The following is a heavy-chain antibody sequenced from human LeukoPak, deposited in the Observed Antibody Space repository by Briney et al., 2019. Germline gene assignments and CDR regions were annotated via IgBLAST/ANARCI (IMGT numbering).Heavy chain of an antibody. CDR2: IKQDGSEK. D-gene: IGHD2-15*01. Sequence: GGSLRLSCAASGFTFSNYWMSWVRQAPGKGLEWVANIKQDGSEKYYVDSVKGRFTISRDNAKNSLYLQMNSLRAEDTAVYYCAKSGLNRFDHWGQGTLVTVSS. V-gene: IGHV3-7*01. J-gene: IGHJ4*02. CDR3: AKSGLNRFDH. CDR1: GFTFSNYW.